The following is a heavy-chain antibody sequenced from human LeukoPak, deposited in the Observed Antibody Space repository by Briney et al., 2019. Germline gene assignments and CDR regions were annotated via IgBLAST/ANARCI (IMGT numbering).Heavy chain of an antibody. V-gene: IGHV3-7*04. CDR1: GFTFSVYW. Sequence: GGPLKLSCAASGFTFSVYWMSRLRQAPGKGLDSVANIQQDGSEKYYVDSVKGRFTISRDNAKKSLFLQVSSLRGEDTAVYYCARDRGFSYGIDFWGQGTLVTVSS. CDR3: ARDRGFSYGIDF. D-gene: IGHD5-18*01. CDR2: IQQDGSEK. J-gene: IGHJ4*02.